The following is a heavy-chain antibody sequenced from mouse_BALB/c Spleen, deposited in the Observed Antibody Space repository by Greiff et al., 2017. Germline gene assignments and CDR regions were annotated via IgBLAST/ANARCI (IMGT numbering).Heavy chain of an antibody. CDR2: IFPGTGTT. CDR3: ARSGRTNLDY. D-gene: IGHD1-1*01. J-gene: IGHJ2*01. Sequence: QVQLQQSGAELVKPGASVKLSCKTSGYTFTSYWIQWVKQRPGQGLGWIGEIFPGTGTTYYNEKFKGKATLTIDTSSSTAYMQLSSLTSEDSAVYYCARSGRTNLDYWGQGTTLTVSS. V-gene: IGHV1S132*01. CDR1: GYTFTSYW.